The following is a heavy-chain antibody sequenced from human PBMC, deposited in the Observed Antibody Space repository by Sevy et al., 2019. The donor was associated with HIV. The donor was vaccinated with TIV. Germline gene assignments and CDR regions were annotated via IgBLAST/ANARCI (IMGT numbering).Heavy chain of an antibody. CDR1: GFTFGDYA. CDR3: TRDRRYYGSGSYYGDYYYYYGMDV. D-gene: IGHD3-10*01. V-gene: IGHV3-49*03. CDR2: IRSKAYGGTT. Sequence: GGSLRLSCTASGFTFGDYAMSWFRQAPGKGLEWVGFIRSKAYGGTTEYAASVKGRFTISRDDSKSIAYLQMNSLKTEDTAVYYCTRDRRYYGSGSYYGDYYYYYGMDVWGQGTTVTVSS. J-gene: IGHJ6*02.